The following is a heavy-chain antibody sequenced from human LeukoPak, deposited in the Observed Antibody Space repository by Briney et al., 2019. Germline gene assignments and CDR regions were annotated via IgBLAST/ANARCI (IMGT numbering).Heavy chain of an antibody. CDR1: GGSFSGYY. D-gene: IGHD4-17*01. CDR2: INRSGST. J-gene: IGHJ4*02. Sequence: SETLSLTCAVYGGSFSGYYWSWIRQPPGKGLEWIGEINRSGSTNYNPSLKSRVTISVDTSKNQFSLKLTSVTAADTAVYYCARRVTTRLPFRYWGQGTLVTVSS. CDR3: ARRVTTRLPFRY. V-gene: IGHV4-34*01.